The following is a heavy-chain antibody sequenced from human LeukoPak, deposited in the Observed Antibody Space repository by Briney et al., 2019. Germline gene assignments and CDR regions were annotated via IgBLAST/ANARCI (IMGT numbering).Heavy chain of an antibody. V-gene: IGHV4-39*07. J-gene: IGHJ3*02. CDR2: IYYSGSI. D-gene: IGHD3-22*01. CDR1: GGSISTSTYS. Sequence: LETLSLTCTVSGGSISTSTYSWGWIRQPPEKGLEWIGSIYYSGSIYSNPSLKSRVSIAVDPSKNQFSLKLSSVTAADPAVYYCARAYYYDSSGYYPGAFDIWGQGTLVTVSS. CDR3: ARAYYYDSSGYYPGAFDI.